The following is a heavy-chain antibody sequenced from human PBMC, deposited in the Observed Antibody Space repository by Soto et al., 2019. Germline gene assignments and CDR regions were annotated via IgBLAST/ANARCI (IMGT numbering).Heavy chain of an antibody. V-gene: IGHV1-18*01. Sequence: QVQLVQSGAEVKKPGASVKVSCKASGYTFTNSGFSWVRQAPGQGLEWVGWIRVNNGDTHYAQKLQGRVTMTTDTSTSTAFMELRSLRSDDTAVYYCARDLRYGDFDGLYWGQGTLITVSS. D-gene: IGHD4-17*01. CDR2: IRVNNGDT. CDR1: GYTFTNSG. CDR3: ARDLRYGDFDGLY. J-gene: IGHJ4*02.